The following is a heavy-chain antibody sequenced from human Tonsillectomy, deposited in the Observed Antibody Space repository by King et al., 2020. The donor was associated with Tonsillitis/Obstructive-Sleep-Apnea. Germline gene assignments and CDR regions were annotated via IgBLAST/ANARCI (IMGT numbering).Heavy chain of an antibody. CDR1: GFTFSTYE. D-gene: IGHD2-21*01. V-gene: IGHV3-48*03. Sequence: VQLVESGGGLVQPGGSLRLSCTASGFTFSTYEMNWVRQAPGKGLEWVSYISNSGTTIYYADSVKGRFTISRDNAENSLSLQMNNLRAEDMAVYYCHAPYYPNDHWGQGTLVTVSS. CDR2: ISNSGTTI. CDR3: HAPYYPNDH. J-gene: IGHJ4*02.